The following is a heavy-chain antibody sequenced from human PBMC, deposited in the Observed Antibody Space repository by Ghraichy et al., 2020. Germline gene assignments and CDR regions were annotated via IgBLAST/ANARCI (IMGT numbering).Heavy chain of an antibody. CDR2: LYYSGST. CDR3: ARRGSSSFAY. CDR1: GGSISSSSYS. D-gene: IGHD6-6*01. Sequence: SETLSLTCTVSGGSISSSSYSWGWIRQPPGRGLEWIGSLYYSGSTYYNPSLKSRVTMSVDTSKNQFSLKLSSVTAADTAVYYCARRGSSSFAYWGQGTLVTVSS. V-gene: IGHV4-39*01. J-gene: IGHJ4*02.